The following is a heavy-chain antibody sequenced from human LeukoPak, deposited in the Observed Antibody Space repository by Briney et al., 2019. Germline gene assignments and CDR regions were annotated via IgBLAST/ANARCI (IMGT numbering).Heavy chain of an antibody. Sequence: GGSLRLSCAASGFTVSSNYMSWVRQAPGKGLEWVSVIYSGGSTYYADSVKGRFTISRDNSKNTLYLQMISLRAEDTAVYYCARGSGWYAEYFQHWGQGTLVTVSS. J-gene: IGHJ1*01. V-gene: IGHV3-53*01. CDR1: GFTVSSNY. CDR2: IYSGGST. CDR3: ARGSGWYAEYFQH. D-gene: IGHD6-19*01.